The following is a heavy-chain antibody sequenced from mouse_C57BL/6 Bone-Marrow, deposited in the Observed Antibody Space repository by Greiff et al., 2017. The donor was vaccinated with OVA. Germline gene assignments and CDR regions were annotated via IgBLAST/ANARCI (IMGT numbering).Heavy chain of an antibody. CDR2: ISSGSSTI. CDR1: GFTFSDYG. Sequence: EVKVVESGGGLVKPGGSLKLSCAASGFTFSDYGMHWVRQAPEKGLEWVAYISSGSSTIYYADTVKGRFTISRDNAKNTLFLQMTSLRSGDTAMYYCARPLYYGSSYDYFDYWGQGTTLTVSS. J-gene: IGHJ2*01. CDR3: ARPLYYGSSYDYFDY. V-gene: IGHV5-17*01. D-gene: IGHD1-1*01.